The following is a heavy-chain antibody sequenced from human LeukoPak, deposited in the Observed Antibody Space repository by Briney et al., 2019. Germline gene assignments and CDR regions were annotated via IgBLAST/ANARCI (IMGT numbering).Heavy chain of an antibody. J-gene: IGHJ4*02. CDR1: GGSFTGYF. CDR2: VDHSGST. V-gene: IGHV4-34*01. CDR3: ARGRRSGNYYDGPLYY. Sequence: SETLSLTCGVNGGSFTGYFWTWIRQPPGKGLEWIGEVDHSGSTNFNPSLKSRLTMSVDTSKNQFSLRLTSVTAADTAVFYCARGRRSGNYYDGPLYYWGPGTPVIVSS. D-gene: IGHD1-26*01.